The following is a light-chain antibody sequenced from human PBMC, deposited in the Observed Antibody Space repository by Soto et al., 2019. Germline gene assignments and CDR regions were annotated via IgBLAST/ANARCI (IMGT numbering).Light chain of an antibody. V-gene: IGKV1-5*03. J-gene: IGKJ4*01. CDR3: QQRYNWPLT. CDR1: QTISSW. CDR2: KAS. Sequence: DIQMTQSPSTLSGSVGDRVTITCRASQTISSWLAWYQQKPGKAPKLLIYKASTLKSGVPSRFSGSGSGTEFTLTISSLQPDDFATYYCQQRYNWPLTFGGGTKVEIK.